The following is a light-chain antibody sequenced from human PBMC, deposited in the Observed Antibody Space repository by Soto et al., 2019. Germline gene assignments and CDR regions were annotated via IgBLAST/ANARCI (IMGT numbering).Light chain of an antibody. J-gene: IGKJ3*01. CDR1: QSISSY. V-gene: IGKV3-11*01. CDR3: HQRSTWPFT. Sequence: EIVLTQSPATLSLSPGERATLSCRASQSISSYLAWYQQKPDQAPRLLIYDASNRATGIPARFSGSGSETDFTLTLSSLEPEDFAVYYCHQRSTWPFTFGPGTKVDIK. CDR2: DAS.